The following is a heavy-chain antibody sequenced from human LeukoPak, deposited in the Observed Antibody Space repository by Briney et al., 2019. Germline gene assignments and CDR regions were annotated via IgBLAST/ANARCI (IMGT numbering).Heavy chain of an antibody. D-gene: IGHD3-22*01. CDR3: ARERNVYDSSGYYFDY. CDR2: IKQDGSEK. J-gene: IGHJ4*02. CDR1: GFTFSSYW. V-gene: IGHV3-7*01. Sequence: GGSLRLSCAASGFTFSSYWMSWVRQAPGKGLEWVANIKQDGSEKYYVDSVKGGFTISRDNAKNSLYLQMNSLRAEDTAVYYCARERNVYDSSGYYFDYWGQGTLVTVSS.